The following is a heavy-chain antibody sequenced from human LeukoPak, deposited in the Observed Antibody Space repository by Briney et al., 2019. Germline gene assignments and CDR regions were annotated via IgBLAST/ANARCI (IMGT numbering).Heavy chain of an antibody. Sequence: PGGSLRLSCEASGFTFTSYAMSGVGQTPGKGLEWVSTISGSGDSTHYADSVKGRFTISRDNSRITLYLQMNSLRADDTAVYYCAKAHTEKYYGSIGYWGQGTQVTVSS. J-gene: IGHJ4*02. V-gene: IGHV3-23*01. CDR1: GFTFTSYA. CDR3: AKAHTEKYYGSIGY. D-gene: IGHD2/OR15-2a*01. CDR2: ISGSGDST.